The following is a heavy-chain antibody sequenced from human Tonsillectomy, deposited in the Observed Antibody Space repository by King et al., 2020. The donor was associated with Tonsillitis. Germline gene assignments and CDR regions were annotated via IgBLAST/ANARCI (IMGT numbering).Heavy chain of an antibody. CDR3: ARSGSVVPFDY. Sequence: LQLQESGPGLVKPSETLSLTCTVSGGSISSSSYYWGWIRQPPGKGLEWIGRIYYSGSTYYNPSLKSRVTISVDTSKNQFSLKLSSVTAADTAVYYCARSGSVVPFDYWGQGTLVTVSS. CDR2: IYYSGST. J-gene: IGHJ4*02. D-gene: IGHD2-2*01. V-gene: IGHV4-39*01. CDR1: GGSISSSSYY.